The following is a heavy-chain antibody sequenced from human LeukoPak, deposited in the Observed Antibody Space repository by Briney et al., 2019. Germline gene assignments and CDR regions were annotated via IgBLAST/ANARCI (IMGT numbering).Heavy chain of an antibody. J-gene: IGHJ4*02. D-gene: IGHD3-10*01. CDR2: IKRKIDDGGTA. Sequence: GGSLRLSCAASGFTFSDAWVSWVRQAPGKGLEWVGRIKRKIDDGGTADYAAPVKGRFTISRDDSKNTLYLQMNSLETEDTGVYYCTDDLHYFASDWGQGTLVTVSS. CDR1: GFTFSDAW. V-gene: IGHV3-15*01. CDR3: TDDLHYFASD.